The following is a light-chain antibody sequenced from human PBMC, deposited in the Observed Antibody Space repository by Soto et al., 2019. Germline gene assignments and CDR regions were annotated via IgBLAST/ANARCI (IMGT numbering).Light chain of an antibody. CDR3: KTYAGSNTYV. V-gene: IGLV2-8*01. CDR1: KSDIGVYDF. Sequence: QSALTQPPSASGSPGQSATISCTGTKSDIGVYDFVSWYQHHPGKAPRLIIYEVVQRPSGVPDRFSGSKSGNTASLTVSGLQAADEADYFCKTYAGSNTYVFGSGTKLTVL. CDR2: EVV. J-gene: IGLJ1*01.